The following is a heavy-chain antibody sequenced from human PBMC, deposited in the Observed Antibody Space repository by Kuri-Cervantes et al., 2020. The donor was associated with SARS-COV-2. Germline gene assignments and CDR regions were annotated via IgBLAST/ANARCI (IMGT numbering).Heavy chain of an antibody. J-gene: IGHJ4*02. CDR1: GFTFSSYS. D-gene: IGHD2-2*01. CDR2: ISSSSSTI. V-gene: IGHV3-48*01. Sequence: GESLKISCAASGFTFSSYSMNWVRQAPGKGLEWVSYISSSSSTIYYADSVKGRFTISRDNAKNSLYLQMNSLRAEDTAVYYCARVSCSNTSCHADYWGQGTLVTGSS. CDR3: ARVSCSNTSCHADY.